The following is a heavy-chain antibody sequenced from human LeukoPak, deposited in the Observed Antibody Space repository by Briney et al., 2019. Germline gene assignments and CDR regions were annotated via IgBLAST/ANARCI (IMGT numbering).Heavy chain of an antibody. CDR3: AGDIMTAYYFDH. Sequence: SQTLSLTCTVPGGSISSGGYYWNWIRQHPGKGLEWIGYIYYSGSTYYNPSLKSRITISVDTSKNQFSLKLSSATAADTAVYYCAGDIMTAYYFDHWGQGTLVTVSS. CDR1: GGSISSGGYY. J-gene: IGHJ4*02. CDR2: IYYSGST. D-gene: IGHD3-9*01. V-gene: IGHV4-31*03.